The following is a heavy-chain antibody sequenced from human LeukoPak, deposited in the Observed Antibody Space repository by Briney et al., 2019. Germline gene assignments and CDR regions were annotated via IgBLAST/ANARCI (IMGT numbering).Heavy chain of an antibody. CDR3: ARAGSGSGWYFDY. CDR2: ISPYNGNT. Sequence: ASVKVSCKASGYDFTSVGITWVRRAPGQGLEWMGWISPYNGNTRYAQKFQGRVAMTTDTSTTTSYMELRGLRFNDTAVYYCARAGSGSGWYFDYWGQGTLVTVSS. D-gene: IGHD6-19*01. J-gene: IGHJ4*02. V-gene: IGHV1-18*01. CDR1: GYDFTSVG.